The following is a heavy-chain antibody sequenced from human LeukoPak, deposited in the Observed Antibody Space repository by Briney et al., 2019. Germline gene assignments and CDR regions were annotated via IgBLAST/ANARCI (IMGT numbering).Heavy chain of an antibody. CDR3: ARATGMRKQWLVQYFDY. CDR2: IIPILGIA. J-gene: IGHJ4*02. V-gene: IGHV1-69*04. Sequence: SMKVSCKASGGTFSSYAISWVRQAPGQGLEWMGRIIPILGIANYAQKFQGRVTITADKSTSTAYMELSSLRSEDTAVYYCARATGMRKQWLVQYFDYWGQGTLVTVSS. D-gene: IGHD6-19*01. CDR1: GGTFSSYA.